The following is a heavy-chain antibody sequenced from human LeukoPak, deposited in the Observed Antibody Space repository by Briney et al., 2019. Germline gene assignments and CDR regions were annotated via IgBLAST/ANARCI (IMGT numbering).Heavy chain of an antibody. V-gene: IGHV3-13*01. D-gene: IGHD6-13*01. J-gene: IGHJ4*02. Sequence: GGSLRLSCAASGFTSSSYDMHWVRQATGKGLEWVSAIGTAGDTYYPGSVKGRFTISRENAKNSLYLQMNSLRAGDTAVYYCARGAKYSSSSSQSSSFDYWGQGTQVTVSS. CDR3: ARGAKYSSSSSQSSSFDY. CDR2: IGTAGDT. CDR1: GFTSSSYD.